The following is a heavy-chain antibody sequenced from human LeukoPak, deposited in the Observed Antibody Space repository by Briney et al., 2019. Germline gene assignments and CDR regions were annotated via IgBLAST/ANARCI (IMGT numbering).Heavy chain of an antibody. V-gene: IGHV3-30-3*01. CDR2: ISYDGSNK. J-gene: IGHJ4*02. CDR3: AKEDTVVVIATSRPDY. Sequence: PGGSLRLSCAASGFTFSSYAMHWVRQAPGKGLEWVAVISYDGSNKYYADSVKGRFTISRDNSKNTLYLQMNSLRAEDTAVYYCAKEDTVVVIATSRPDYWGQGTLVTVSS. CDR1: GFTFSSYA. D-gene: IGHD2-15*01.